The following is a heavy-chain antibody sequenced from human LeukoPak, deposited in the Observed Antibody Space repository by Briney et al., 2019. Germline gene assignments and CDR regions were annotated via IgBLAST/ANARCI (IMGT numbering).Heavy chain of an antibody. D-gene: IGHD3-22*01. CDR3: ARASYNYDISGWVPFDY. Sequence: GGTLRLSCAASGFTFSSYGMGWVRQAPGKGLEWVSAISGSGGSTYYADSVKGRFTISRDNSKNTLYLQMNSLRAEDTAVYYCARASYNYDISGWVPFDYWGQGTLVTVSS. V-gene: IGHV3-23*01. CDR2: ISGSGGST. J-gene: IGHJ4*02. CDR1: GFTFSSYG.